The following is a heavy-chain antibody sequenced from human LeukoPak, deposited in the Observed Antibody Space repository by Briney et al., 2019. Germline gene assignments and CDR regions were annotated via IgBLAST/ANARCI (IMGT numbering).Heavy chain of an antibody. D-gene: IGHD3-3*01. CDR1: GGTFSTYA. V-gene: IGHV1-69*13. CDR2: IIPIFGTA. CDR3: ASITIFGGDAFDI. Sequence: SVKVSCKASGGTFSTYAISWVRQAPGQGLEWMGGIIPIFGTANYAQKFQGRVTITADESSSTAYMELSSLRSEDTAVYYCASITIFGGDAFDIWGQGTMVTVSS. J-gene: IGHJ3*02.